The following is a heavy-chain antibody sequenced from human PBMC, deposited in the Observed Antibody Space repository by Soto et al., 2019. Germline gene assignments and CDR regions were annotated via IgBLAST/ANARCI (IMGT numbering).Heavy chain of an antibody. CDR3: AKDRSHGDYDYYYGMDV. J-gene: IGHJ6*02. V-gene: IGHV3-30*18. CDR1: GFTFSSYG. Sequence: PGGSLRLSCAASGFTFSSYGMHWVRQAPGKGLEWVAVISYDGSNKYYADSVKGRFTISRDNSKNTLYLQMNSLRAEDTAVYYCAKDRSHGDYDYYYGMDVWGQGTTVTVSS. D-gene: IGHD4-17*01. CDR2: ISYDGSNK.